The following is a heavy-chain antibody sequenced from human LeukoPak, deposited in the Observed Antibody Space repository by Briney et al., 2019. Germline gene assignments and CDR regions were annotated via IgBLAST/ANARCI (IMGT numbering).Heavy chain of an antibody. D-gene: IGHD5-18*01. CDR1: GVSISSYY. CDR2: IYYSGST. CDR3: ARVGYSYGPLDY. V-gene: IGHV4-59*01. J-gene: IGHJ4*02. Sequence: SETLSLTCTVSGVSISSYYWSWIRQPPGKGLEWIGYIYYSGSTNYNPSLKSRVTISVDTSKNQFSLKLSSVTAADTAVYYCARVGYSYGPLDYWGQGTLVTVSS.